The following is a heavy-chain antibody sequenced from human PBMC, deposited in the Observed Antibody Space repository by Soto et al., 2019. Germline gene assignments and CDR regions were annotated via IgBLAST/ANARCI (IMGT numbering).Heavy chain of an antibody. CDR3: ARSQRGRTAFTFDY. CDR1: GDSVGNENYY. J-gene: IGHJ4*02. Sequence: PSETLSLTCTVSGDSVGNENYYWAWIRQSPGKGLEWIGYIYYSGTTNYNSHLKSRVTLSVDTSRNQFSLSLTSVTAADTAVYFCARSQRGRTAFTFDYWGQGVLVT. D-gene: IGHD1-26*01. CDR2: IYYSGTT. V-gene: IGHV4-61*01.